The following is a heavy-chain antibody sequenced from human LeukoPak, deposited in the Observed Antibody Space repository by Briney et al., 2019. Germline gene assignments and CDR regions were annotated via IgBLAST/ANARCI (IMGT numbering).Heavy chain of an antibody. D-gene: IGHD1-26*01. Sequence: GGSLRLSCAASGFTFSSYAMHWVRQAPGKGLEWVAVISYDGSNKYYADSVKGRFTISRDNSKNMLYLQMNSLRAEDTAVYYCARTPGSYSAFDIWGQGTMVTVSS. V-gene: IGHV3-30-3*01. CDR2: ISYDGSNK. CDR1: GFTFSSYA. CDR3: ARTPGSYSAFDI. J-gene: IGHJ3*02.